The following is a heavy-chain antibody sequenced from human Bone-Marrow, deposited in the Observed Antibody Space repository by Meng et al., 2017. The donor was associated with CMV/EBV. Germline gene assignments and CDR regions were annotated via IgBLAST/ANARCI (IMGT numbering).Heavy chain of an antibody. V-gene: IGHV3-21*04. CDR1: GFTFSSYS. J-gene: IGHJ4*02. Sequence: GESLKISCAASGFTFSSYSMNWVRQAPGKGLEWVSSISSSSSYIYYADSVKGRFTISRDNAKNSLYLQMNSLRAEDTAVYYCAKDLHVYGGNGPIDFDYWGQGTLVTVSS. CDR3: AKDLHVYGGNGPIDFDY. D-gene: IGHD4/OR15-4a*01. CDR2: ISSSSSYI.